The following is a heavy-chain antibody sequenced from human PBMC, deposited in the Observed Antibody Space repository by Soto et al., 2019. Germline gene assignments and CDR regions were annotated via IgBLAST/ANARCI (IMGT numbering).Heavy chain of an antibody. V-gene: IGHV3-23*01. D-gene: IGHD1-26*01. CDR1: GFTFSTYA. CDR2: ISLGGSYN. CDR3: AKGQSDSGSYYTPLAHGMDV. Sequence: VPPLESGGGLVQPGGSLRLSCAASGFTFSTYAMSWVRQAPGKGLEWVSAISLGGSYNYYADSVKGRFSISRDNSKNRLYLQMNSLRVEDTAVYYCAKGQSDSGSYYTPLAHGMDVWGRGTTVTVSS. J-gene: IGHJ6*02.